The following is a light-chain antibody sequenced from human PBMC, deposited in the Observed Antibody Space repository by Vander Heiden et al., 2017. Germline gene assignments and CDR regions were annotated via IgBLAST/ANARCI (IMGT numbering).Light chain of an antibody. CDR1: QSISNY. CDR3: QQSDNIPLT. Sequence: IQMTQSPSSLSASVGDRVTITCRASQSISNYLNWYHQKPGKAPKLLISGTSNLESGVPSRFSGSGSGADFTLTISSLQPEDFATYFCQQSDNIPLTFGGGTKVEIK. J-gene: IGKJ4*01. CDR2: GTS. V-gene: IGKV1-39*01.